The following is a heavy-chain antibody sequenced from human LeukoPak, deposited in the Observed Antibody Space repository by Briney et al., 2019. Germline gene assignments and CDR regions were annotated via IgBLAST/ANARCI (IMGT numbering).Heavy chain of an antibody. CDR3: ARVGGESYYDILTGYQAFDI. D-gene: IGHD3-9*01. Sequence: GASVKVSCKASGYTFTSYAMHWVRQAPGQRLEWMGWINAGNGNTKYSQKFQGRVTITRDTSASTAYMELSSLRSEDTAVYYCARVGGESYYDILTGYQAFDIWGQGTMVTVSS. CDR1: GYTFTSYA. J-gene: IGHJ3*02. CDR2: INAGNGNT. V-gene: IGHV1-3*01.